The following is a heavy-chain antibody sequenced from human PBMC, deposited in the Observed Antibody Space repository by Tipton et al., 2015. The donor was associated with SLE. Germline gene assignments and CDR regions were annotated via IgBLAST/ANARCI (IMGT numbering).Heavy chain of an antibody. J-gene: IGHJ4*02. V-gene: IGHV3-7*01. CDR1: GFILRNYW. CDR3: ARGNYVSPGV. CDR2: IKEDGSER. D-gene: IGHD4-11*01. Sequence: SLRLSCAASGFILRNYWMNWVRQAPGKGLEWVASIKEDGSERYYVDSVKGRFTISRDNAKNSVNLQMDSLRGEDTAVYYCARGNYVSPGVWGQGTLVTVSS.